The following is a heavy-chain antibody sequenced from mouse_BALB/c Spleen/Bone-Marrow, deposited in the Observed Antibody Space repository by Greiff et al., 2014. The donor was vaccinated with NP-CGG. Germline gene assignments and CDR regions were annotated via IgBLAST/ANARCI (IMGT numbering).Heavy chain of an antibody. V-gene: IGHV1-80*01. CDR1: GYVFSTYW. J-gene: IGHJ2*01. CDR2: IYPGDGDT. CDR3: ARSGYGSSYDY. Sequence: QVPLQQSGAELVRPGASVKISFKASGYVFSTYWVKWVEQRPGQGLEGIGEIYPGDGDTNYNGKFKGTATLTADKSSSTAYMQLSSLTSEDSAVYFCARSGYGSSYDYWGQGTTLTVSS. D-gene: IGHD1-1*01.